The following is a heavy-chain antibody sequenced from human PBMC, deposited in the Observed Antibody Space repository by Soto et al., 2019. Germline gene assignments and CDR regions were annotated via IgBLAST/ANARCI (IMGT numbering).Heavy chain of an antibody. Sequence: QLQLQESGPGLVKPSETLSLTCTVSGGSISSSSYYWGWIRQPPGKGLEWFGSIDYSGSTYYNPSLESRVAMSVDTSKNQFSLRLTSVTAADTAVYYCERHVSVSGYEYYFDQWGQGTLVTVSS. CDR2: IDYSGST. J-gene: IGHJ4*02. CDR1: GGSISSSSYY. V-gene: IGHV4-39*01. CDR3: ERHVSVSGYEYYFDQ. D-gene: IGHD5-12*01.